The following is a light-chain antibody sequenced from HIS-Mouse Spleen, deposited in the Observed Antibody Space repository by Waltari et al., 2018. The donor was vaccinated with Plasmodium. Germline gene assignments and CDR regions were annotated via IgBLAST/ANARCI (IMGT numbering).Light chain of an antibody. CDR3: QQRSNSPLT. V-gene: IGKV3-11*01. Sequence: EIVLTQSPAPLSLSPGERATLSCGASQSVSSYLAWYQQKPGQAPRLLIYDASNRATGIPARFSGSGSGTDFTLTISSLEPEDFAVYYCQQRSNSPLTFGGGTKVEIK. CDR1: QSVSSY. J-gene: IGKJ4*01. CDR2: DAS.